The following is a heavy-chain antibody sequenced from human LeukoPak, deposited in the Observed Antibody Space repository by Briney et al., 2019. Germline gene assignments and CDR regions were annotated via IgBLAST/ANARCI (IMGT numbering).Heavy chain of an antibody. Sequence: ASVKVSCKVSENTLSELSMHWVRQAPGKGLEWMGGFDPEHGETIYAQTFQGRVTMTEDTSTGTAYMELSSLRSEDTAVYYCASGGRGLVGANSAAYYYYYMDVWGKGTTVTVSS. CDR2: FDPEHGET. CDR1: ENTLSELS. D-gene: IGHD2-15*01. CDR3: ASGGRGLVGANSAAYYYYYMDV. J-gene: IGHJ6*03. V-gene: IGHV1-24*01.